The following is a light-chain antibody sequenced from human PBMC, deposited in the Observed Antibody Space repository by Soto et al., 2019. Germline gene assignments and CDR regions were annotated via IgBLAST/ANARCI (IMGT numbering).Light chain of an antibody. CDR1: QSVSSSY. CDR3: QQYGSSRWT. V-gene: IGKV3-20*01. J-gene: IGKJ1*01. CDR2: GAS. Sequence: EILLTQSPGTLSLSPGERATLSCRSSQSVSSSYLAWYQQKPGQAPRLLIYGASSRATGIPDRFSGSGSGTDFTLTISRLEPEDFEVYYCQQYGSSRWTFGQGTKVDIK.